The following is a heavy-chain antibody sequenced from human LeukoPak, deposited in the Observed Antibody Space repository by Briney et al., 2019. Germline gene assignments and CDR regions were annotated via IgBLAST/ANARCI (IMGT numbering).Heavy chain of an antibody. D-gene: IGHD2-2*03. CDR2: TYYTGNT. J-gene: IGHJ3*02. CDR1: GGSISSYY. Sequence: PSETLSLTCTVSGGSISSYYWTWIRQPPGKGLEWIGYTYYTGNTYYNASLKSRVTISVDTSKNQFSLKLSSVTAADTAVYYCARDHPHGYCSSTSCPLDAFDIWGQGTMVTVSS. V-gene: IGHV4-59*12. CDR3: ARDHPHGYCSSTSCPLDAFDI.